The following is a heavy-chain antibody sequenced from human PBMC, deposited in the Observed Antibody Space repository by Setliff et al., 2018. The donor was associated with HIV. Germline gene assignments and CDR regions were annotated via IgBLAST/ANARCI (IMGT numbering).Heavy chain of an antibody. CDR2: IHPRDSDT. Sequence: GESLKISCKGFGYSFTSYLIAWVRQTPGKGLEWMGNIHPRDSDTRYSPSFQGQVTLSVDKSISTAYLQWSSLKASDTAMYYCGRQVSIPGVAVTPLDYWGQGSLVTVSS. J-gene: IGHJ4*02. CDR3: GRQVSIPGVAVTPLDY. CDR1: GYSFTSYL. D-gene: IGHD3-3*01. V-gene: IGHV5-51*01.